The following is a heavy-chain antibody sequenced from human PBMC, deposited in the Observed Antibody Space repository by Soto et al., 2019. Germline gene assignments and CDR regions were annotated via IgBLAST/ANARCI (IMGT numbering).Heavy chain of an antibody. J-gene: IGHJ6*02. CDR3: VSGGGYDFSSGWLPMDV. Sequence: ASVKVSCKASGYTFTGYYMHWVRQAPGQGLEWMGWINPNSGDTNYAQKFQGRVTMTRVTSISTAYMELRRLRSDDAAVCYCVSGGGYDFSSGWLPMDVWGQGTTVTVSS. CDR2: INPNSGDT. CDR1: GYTFTGYY. D-gene: IGHD3-3*01. V-gene: IGHV1-2*02.